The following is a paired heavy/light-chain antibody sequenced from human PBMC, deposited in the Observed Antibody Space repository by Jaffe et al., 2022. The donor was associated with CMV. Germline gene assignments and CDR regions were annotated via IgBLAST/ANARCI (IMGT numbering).Light chain of an antibody. CDR1: QSVSTK. Sequence: EIVITQSPVTLSVSPGERATLSCRASQSVSTKLAWYQRKPGQALRLLIYGASTRANGIPARFSGSGSGTEFTLTISSLQSEGSAVYYCQQYNNWPPTFGHGTKVEIK. J-gene: IGKJ1*01. CDR3: QQYNNWPPT. CDR2: GAS. V-gene: IGKV3-15*01.
Heavy chain of an antibody. V-gene: IGHV3-48*03. D-gene: IGHD4-17*01. CDR3: ARYGDYLGPMYYFDF. CDR2: INSPGTIW. Sequence: EVQLVESGGGLVQPGGSLRLSCVISGFTFSNYEMNWVRQAPGKGLEWISYINSPGTIWHYADSVKGRFTISRDNAKSSLYLQMNSLRVEDTAIYYCARYGDYLGPMYYFDFWGQGTLVTVSS. J-gene: IGHJ4*02. CDR1: GFTFSNYE.